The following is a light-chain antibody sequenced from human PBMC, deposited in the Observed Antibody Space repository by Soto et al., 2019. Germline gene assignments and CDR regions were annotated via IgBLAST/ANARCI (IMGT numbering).Light chain of an antibody. V-gene: IGKV3-20*01. CDR3: QHYGDSPPYT. J-gene: IGKJ2*01. CDR2: AAS. CDR1: QTLSGNF. Sequence: EIVLTQSPGTLSLSPGQRATLSCRASQTLSGNFLAWYQQKHGQAPSLLIYAASSRAAGIPDKFSGSGSGTDLTLTISRLEPEDFAVYYCQHYGDSPPYTFGQGTKLEIK.